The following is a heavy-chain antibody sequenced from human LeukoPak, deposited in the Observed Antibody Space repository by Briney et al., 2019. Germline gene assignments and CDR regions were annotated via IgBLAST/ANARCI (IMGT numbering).Heavy chain of an antibody. Sequence: SETLSLTCNVSGGSISNYYWSWIRQPPGKGLEWIGYMYHTGHTMYNSSLKSRITMSLDTSNNHFSLRLSSVTAADTAVYYCARHPFATPFDYWGPGTVVTVSS. CDR2: MYHTGHT. D-gene: IGHD2-15*01. V-gene: IGHV4-59*08. J-gene: IGHJ4*02. CDR1: GGSISNYY. CDR3: ARHPFATPFDY.